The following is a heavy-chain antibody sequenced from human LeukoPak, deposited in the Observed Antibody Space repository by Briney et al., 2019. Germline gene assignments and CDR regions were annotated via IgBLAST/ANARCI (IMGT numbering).Heavy chain of an antibody. CDR2: ISPSGGTT. D-gene: IGHD3-10*01. J-gene: IGHJ1*01. CDR1: GFTFSSYW. V-gene: IGHV3-23*01. Sequence: QPGGSLRLSCAASGFTFSSYWMSWVRQAPGKGLEWVSGISPSGGTTYYADSVKGRFTVSRDTSKNTLFLQMNNLRAEDTAVYYCGKTPYGSVQEYLQHWGQSTLVTVSS. CDR3: GKTPYGSVQEYLQH.